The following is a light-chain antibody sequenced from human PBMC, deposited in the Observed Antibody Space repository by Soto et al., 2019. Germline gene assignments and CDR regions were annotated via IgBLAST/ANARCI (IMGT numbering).Light chain of an antibody. V-gene: IGKV3-15*01. CDR1: QSINRS. CDR3: QEHHKWPLT. Sequence: EIVMTQTPATLSVSPGERATLSCRASQSINRSLAWYQQKPGQAPRLLIYGASSRATGIPDRFSGSGSDTEFTLTISSLQSEDFAVYHCQEHHKWPLTFGGGTKVEIK. J-gene: IGKJ4*01. CDR2: GAS.